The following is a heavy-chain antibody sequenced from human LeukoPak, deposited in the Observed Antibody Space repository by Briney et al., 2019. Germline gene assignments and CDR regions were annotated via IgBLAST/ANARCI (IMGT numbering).Heavy chain of an antibody. CDR3: ARHFLPQYNNDVWRKGPSYPRDLDS. CDR2: ISAYNGNT. J-gene: IGHJ4*02. Sequence: GASVKVSCKASGYTFTSYGISWVRQAPGQGLEWMGWISAYNGNTNYAQKLQGGVTMTTDTSTSTAYMELRSLRSDDTAVYYCARHFLPQYNNDVWRKGPSYPRDLDSWGQGTLVTVSS. D-gene: IGHD1-1*01. V-gene: IGHV1-18*01. CDR1: GYTFTSYG.